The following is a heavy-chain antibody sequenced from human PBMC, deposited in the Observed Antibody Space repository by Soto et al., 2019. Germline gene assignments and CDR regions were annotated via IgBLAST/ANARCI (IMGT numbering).Heavy chain of an antibody. V-gene: IGHV5-51*01. CDR2: IYPGDPDT. Sequence: HVEAETMTVKAYGKIFTRSSIGGFRQFPGKGMGWMGIIYPGDPDTRYSPSFQGQVTISADKSISTAYLQWSSLKASDTAMYYCARLRWEWLLQRAYYYYGMDGLGQRTTVTVSS. CDR1: GKIFTRSS. CDR3: ARLRWEWLLQRAYYYYGMDG. J-gene: IGHJ6*02. D-gene: IGHD3-3*01.